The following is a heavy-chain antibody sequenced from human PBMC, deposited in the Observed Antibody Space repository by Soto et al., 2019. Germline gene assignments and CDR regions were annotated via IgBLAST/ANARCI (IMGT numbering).Heavy chain of an antibody. CDR1: GYTFIRYG. J-gene: IGHJ6*02. CDR3: ARGDYYDAVWGNLNQYRFDV. V-gene: IGHV1-18*01. D-gene: IGHD3-16*01. CDR2: ISPYNDYT. Sequence: QVRLVQPAAEVKKPGASVKVSCKTSGYTFIRYGIAWVRQAPGQGLEGMGWISPYNDYTNYAQKFQGRVRMTADTSTKTVYMALRPLTSDDTAVYYGARGDYYDAVWGNLNQYRFDVWGQGTTVSVSS.